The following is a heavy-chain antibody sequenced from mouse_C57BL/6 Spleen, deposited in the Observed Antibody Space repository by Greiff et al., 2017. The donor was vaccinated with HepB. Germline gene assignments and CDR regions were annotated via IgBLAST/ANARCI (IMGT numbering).Heavy chain of an antibody. CDR1: GYSFTSYY. D-gene: IGHD3-2*02. CDR2: IYPGSGNT. CDR3: ARSRQLRLDLFAY. V-gene: IGHV1-66*01. J-gene: IGHJ3*01. Sequence: QVQLQQSGPELVKPGASVKISCKASGYSFTSYYIHWVKQRPGQGLEWIGWIYPGSGNTKYNEKFKGKATLTADTSSSTAYMQLHSLTSEDSAVYYCARSRQLRLDLFAYWGQGTLVTVSA.